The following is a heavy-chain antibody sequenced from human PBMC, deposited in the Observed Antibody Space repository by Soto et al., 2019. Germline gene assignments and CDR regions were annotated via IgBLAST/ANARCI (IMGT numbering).Heavy chain of an antibody. J-gene: IGHJ3*02. Sequence: QVQLQESGPGLVKPSQTLSLTCTVSGGSISSGGYYWSCIRQHPGKGLEWIGYIYYSGSTYYNPSLKSRVTISVDTSKNQFSLKLSSVTAADTAVYYCARRDVEMATHAFDIWCQGTMVTVSS. D-gene: IGHD5-12*01. CDR2: IYYSGST. CDR3: ARRDVEMATHAFDI. V-gene: IGHV4-31*03. CDR1: GGSISSGGYY.